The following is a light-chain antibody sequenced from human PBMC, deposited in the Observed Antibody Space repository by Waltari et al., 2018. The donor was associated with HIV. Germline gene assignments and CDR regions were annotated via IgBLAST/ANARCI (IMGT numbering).Light chain of an antibody. CDR2: EVS. CDR3: SSYTNRDTVV. J-gene: IGLJ2*01. Sequence: QSPLSQPASVSGSFGRSITISCTVTSTDVAGYHYVSWYQQQPGKAPKLLISEVSNRPSGVSSRFSGSKSGNTASLTIFWLQAEDEADYYCSSYTNRDTVVFGGGTKLTVV. V-gene: IGLV2-14*03. CDR1: STDVAGYHY.